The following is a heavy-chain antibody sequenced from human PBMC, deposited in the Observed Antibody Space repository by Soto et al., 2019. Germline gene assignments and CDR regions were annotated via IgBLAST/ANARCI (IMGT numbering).Heavy chain of an antibody. CDR1: GYTFTSYA. V-gene: IGHV1-3*01. CDR3: ATDLTLRLGVFDP. Sequence: ASVKVSCKASGYTFTSYAMHWVRQAPGQRLEWMGWINAGNGNTKYSQKFQGRVTITRDTSTDTAYMELSSLRSEDTAVYYCATDLTLRLGVFDPWGQGTLVTVSS. CDR2: INAGNGNT. D-gene: IGHD3-16*01. J-gene: IGHJ5*02.